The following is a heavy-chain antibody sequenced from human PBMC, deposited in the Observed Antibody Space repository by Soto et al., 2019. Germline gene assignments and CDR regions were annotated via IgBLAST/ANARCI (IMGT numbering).Heavy chain of an antibody. CDR1: GVTFSSYW. CDR3: ARGRVDYIWGSYRDASHPLDY. CDR2: IKQDGSEK. J-gene: IGHJ4*02. V-gene: IGHV3-7*03. Sequence: PXGSLRLSCAASGVTFSSYWVNWVRQAPGKGVDWVANIKQDGSEKNFVDSVKGRFTISRDNARKSLYLQMNSLRPEDTAVYYCARGRVDYIWGSYRDASHPLDYWGQGPLVTVSS. D-gene: IGHD3-16*02.